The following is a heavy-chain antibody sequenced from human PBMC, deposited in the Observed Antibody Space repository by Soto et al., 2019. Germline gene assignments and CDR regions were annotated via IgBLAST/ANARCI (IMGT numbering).Heavy chain of an antibody. V-gene: IGHV1-2*02. CDR1: GYTFSAYY. CDR2: INPSNEIT. Sequence: VASVKVSCKTSGYTFSAYYVHWARRAPGRGFQWLGWINPSNEITTFSEFFQGRITMTRDTSTNTVHMELNSLRAEDTAVYYCARGPSSLTRFDYWGQGTLVTVSS. CDR3: ARGPSSLTRFDY. D-gene: IGHD2-2*01. J-gene: IGHJ4*02.